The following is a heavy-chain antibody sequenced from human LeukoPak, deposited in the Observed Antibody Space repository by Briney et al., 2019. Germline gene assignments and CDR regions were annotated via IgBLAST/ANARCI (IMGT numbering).Heavy chain of an antibody. Sequence: SSETLSLTCTVSGGSISSDDYYWSWIRQPPGKGLEWIGYIYYIGSTYYTPSLKSRVIISVDTSKNQFSLNLSSVTAADTAVYYCARDRGWTTVVTHRYFDLWGRGTLVTVSS. V-gene: IGHV4-30-4*01. D-gene: IGHD4-23*01. CDR3: ARDRGWTTVVTHRYFDL. CDR1: GGSISSDDYY. CDR2: IYYIGST. J-gene: IGHJ2*01.